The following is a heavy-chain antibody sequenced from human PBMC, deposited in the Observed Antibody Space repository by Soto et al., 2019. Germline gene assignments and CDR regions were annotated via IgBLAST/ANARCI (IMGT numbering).Heavy chain of an antibody. CDR2: ISYDGSNK. CDR1: GFTFSSYG. Sequence: QVRLVESGGGVVQPGRSLRLSCAASGFTFSSYGMHWVRQAPGKGLEWVAVISYDGSNKYYADSVKGRFTISRDNSKNTLYLQMNSRRAEDTAVYYCAKFLNDSGSSNWFDPWGQGTLVTVSS. J-gene: IGHJ5*02. D-gene: IGHD3-10*01. V-gene: IGHV3-30*18. CDR3: AKFLNDSGSSNWFDP.